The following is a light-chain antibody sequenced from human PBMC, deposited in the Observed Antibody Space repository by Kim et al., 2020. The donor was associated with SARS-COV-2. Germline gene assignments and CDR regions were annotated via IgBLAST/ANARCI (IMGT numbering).Light chain of an antibody. J-gene: IGKJ1*01. V-gene: IGKV1-8*01. CDR2: ATS. CDR3: QQYYNYPRT. CDR1: ESISTY. Sequence: ASTVGRIPTSCLATESISTYLAWYQHTPGRVPKLLIYATSTLQNGVPSRFSGSGSGTDFTLTLGYLKSEDVATYYCQQYYNYPRTFGQGTKVDIK.